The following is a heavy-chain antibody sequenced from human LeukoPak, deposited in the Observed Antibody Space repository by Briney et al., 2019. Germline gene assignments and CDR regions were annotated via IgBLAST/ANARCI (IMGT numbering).Heavy chain of an antibody. CDR1: GFTFSSYA. Sequence: RAGGSLRLSCAVSGFTFSSYAMIWVRQAPGRGLVWVSSIGASGDSIHYTDSVKGRFTISRDNSKNTLYLQMSSLRVEDTAVYYCAKIPDVSDYWGQGTLVTVSS. CDR3: AKIPDVSDY. V-gene: IGHV3-23*01. CDR2: IGASGDSI. J-gene: IGHJ4*02.